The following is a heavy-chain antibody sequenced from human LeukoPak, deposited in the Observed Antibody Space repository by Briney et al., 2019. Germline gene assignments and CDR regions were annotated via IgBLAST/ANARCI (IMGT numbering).Heavy chain of an antibody. D-gene: IGHD3-22*01. CDR1: GFTFSSYA. CDR3: AKAATITMIVVVMPFFDY. V-gene: IGHV3-23*01. CDR2: ISGSGGST. Sequence: GGSLRLSCAASGFTFSSYAMSWVRQAPGKGLEWVSAISGSGGSTYYADSVKGRFTISRDNSKNTLYLQMNSLRAEDTAVYYCAKAATITMIVVVMPFFDYWGQGTLVTVS. J-gene: IGHJ4*02.